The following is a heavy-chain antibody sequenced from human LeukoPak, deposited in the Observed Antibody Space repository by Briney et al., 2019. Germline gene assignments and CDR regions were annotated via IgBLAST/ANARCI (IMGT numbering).Heavy chain of an antibody. CDR3: ARWGIAAAGTWDAFDI. J-gene: IGHJ3*02. CDR2: INPNSGGT. CDR1: GYTFTSYG. D-gene: IGHD6-13*01. V-gene: IGHV1-2*02. Sequence: GASVKVSCKASGYTFTSYGISWVRQAPGQGLEWMGWINPNSGGTNYAQKFQGRVTMTRDTSISTAYMELSRLRSDDTAVYYCARWGIAAAGTWDAFDIWGQGTMVTVSS.